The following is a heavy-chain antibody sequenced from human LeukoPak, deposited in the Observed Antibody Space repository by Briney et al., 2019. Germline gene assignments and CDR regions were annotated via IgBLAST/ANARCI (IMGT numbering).Heavy chain of an antibody. CDR2: ISSSSSYI. V-gene: IGHV3-21*01. CDR1: GFTFDDYW. CDR3: AKKPTSIAALTAFDY. J-gene: IGHJ4*02. Sequence: GGSLRLSCGASGFTFDDYWMNWVRQAPGKGLEWVSSISSSSSYIYYADSVKGRFTISRDNAKNSLYLQMNSLRAEDTAVYYCAKKPTSIAALTAFDYWGQGTLVTVSS. D-gene: IGHD6-6*01.